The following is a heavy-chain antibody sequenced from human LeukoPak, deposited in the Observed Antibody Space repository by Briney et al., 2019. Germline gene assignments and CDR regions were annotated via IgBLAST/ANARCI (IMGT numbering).Heavy chain of an antibody. CDR3: ARSGISTVTTEPYYYYGMDV. CDR2: IGTAGDT. Sequence: GGSLRLSCAASGFTFSSYDMHWVRQATGKGLEWVSAIGTAGDTYYPGSVKGRFTISRENAKNSLYLQMNSLRAGDTAVYYCARSGISTVTTEPYYYYGMDVWRQGTTVTVSS. D-gene: IGHD4-17*01. J-gene: IGHJ6*02. CDR1: GFTFSSYD. V-gene: IGHV3-13*04.